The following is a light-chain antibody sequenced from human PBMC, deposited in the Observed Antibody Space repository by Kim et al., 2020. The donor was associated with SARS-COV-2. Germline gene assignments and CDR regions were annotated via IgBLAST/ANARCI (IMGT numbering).Light chain of an antibody. CDR3: NSWDTSAFHVV. J-gene: IGLJ2*01. V-gene: IGLV3-19*01. CDR2: GKN. Sequence: SSELTQDPAVSVALGQTVTITCQGDSLRLSYASWYQQKPGQAPLLVIYGKNSRPSGIPDRFSGSSSGNTASLTITGAQAEDEADYYCNSWDTSAFHVVFGGGTHLTVL. CDR1: SLRLSY.